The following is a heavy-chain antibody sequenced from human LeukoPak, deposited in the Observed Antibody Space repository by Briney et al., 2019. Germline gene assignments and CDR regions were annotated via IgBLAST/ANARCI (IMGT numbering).Heavy chain of an antibody. CDR1: GFTFSSYE. V-gene: IGHV3-48*03. D-gene: IGHD3-10*02. Sequence: PRGSLRLSCAAYGFTFSSYEMNRVPQAPGKGLVWGSYLSGSGRTISYADSGKGRFTISRDNGKNSLYLTMHSLRAEDTAVYYCAELGITMIGGVWGEGAT. CDR3: AELGITMIGGV. J-gene: IGHJ6*01. CDR2: LSGSGRTI.